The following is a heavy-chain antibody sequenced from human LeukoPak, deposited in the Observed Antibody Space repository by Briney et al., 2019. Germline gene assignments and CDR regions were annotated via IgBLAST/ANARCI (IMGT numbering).Heavy chain of an antibody. D-gene: IGHD6-6*01. J-gene: IGHJ4*02. V-gene: IGHV4-4*02. CDR3: ARGNGSSYFFDY. CDR1: GGSISSSNW. CDR2: IYHSGST. Sequence: SETLSLTCAVSGGSISSSNWWTWVRQPPGKGLEWIGNIYHSGSTKYNPSLKGRVTISVDKSKNQFSLSLSSVTAADTAFYHCARGNGSSYFFDYWGQGTLVTVSS.